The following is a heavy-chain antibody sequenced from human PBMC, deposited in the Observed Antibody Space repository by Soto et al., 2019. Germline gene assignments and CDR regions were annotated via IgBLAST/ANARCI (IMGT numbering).Heavy chain of an antibody. CDR2: LYWNVDE. D-gene: IGHD4-4*01. CDR3: AKRRAFSNKLFFDH. V-gene: IGHV2-5*01. Sequence: QITLRESGPTLVKPTQTLTLSCTLSGFSINTGGVGVGWIRQPPGKAPEWLPPLYWNVDEWYSPSLTYRLSATKDASENRVVLTMTHLDPTDTGTYYCAKRRAFSNKLFFDHWGQGALVTVSS. J-gene: IGHJ4*02. CDR1: GFSINTGGVG.